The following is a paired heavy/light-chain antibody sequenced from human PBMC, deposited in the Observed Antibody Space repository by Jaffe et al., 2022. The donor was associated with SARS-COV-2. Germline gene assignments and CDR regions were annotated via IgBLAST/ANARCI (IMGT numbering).Light chain of an antibody. V-gene: IGLV7-43*01. CDR1: TGAVTSGYY. Sequence: QTVVTQEPSLTVSPGGTVTLTCASSTGAVTSGYYANWFQQKPGQAPRALIYSTSNKHSWTPARFSGSLLGGKAALTLSGVQPEDEADYYCLLYYSNAWVFGGGTKLTVL. CDR3: LLYYSNAWV. J-gene: IGLJ3*02. CDR2: STS.
Heavy chain of an antibody. Sequence: QVQLQESGPGLVKPSETLSLTCTVSGGPITGYYWSWIRQPPGKGLEWLGYIYYSGSTNYSPYLKSRVSISVDMSRDQFSLRLTSVTAADTAVYYCARYDVDYYRFDYWGQGSLVTVSS. CDR3: ARYDVDYYRFDY. V-gene: IGHV4-59*01. CDR1: GGPITGYY. CDR2: IYYSGST. J-gene: IGHJ4*02. D-gene: IGHD4-17*01.